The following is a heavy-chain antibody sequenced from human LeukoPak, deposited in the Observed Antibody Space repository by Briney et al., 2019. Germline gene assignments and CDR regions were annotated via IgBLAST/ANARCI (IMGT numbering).Heavy chain of an antibody. J-gene: IGHJ4*02. D-gene: IGHD1-26*01. CDR3: ATLRELRLPSPFDY. CDR2: FDPEDGET. Sequence: ASVKVSCKVSGYTLTELSMHWVRQAPGEGLEWMGGFDPEDGETIYAQKFQGRVTMTEDTSTDTAYMELSSLRSEDTAVYYCATLRELRLPSPFDYWGQGTLVTVSS. CDR1: GYTLTELS. V-gene: IGHV1-24*01.